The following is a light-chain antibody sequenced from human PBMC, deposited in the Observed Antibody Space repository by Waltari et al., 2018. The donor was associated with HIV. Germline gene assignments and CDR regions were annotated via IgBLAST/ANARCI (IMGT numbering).Light chain of an antibody. V-gene: IGLV1-44*01. J-gene: IGLJ2*01. CDR3: AAWDDSLNGPHVV. CDR1: SSDIGSNA. CDR2: STN. Sequence: QSVLTQPPSASETPGQRVAISCSGSSSDIGSNAVNWYQQLPGTAPKLLIYSTNQRPSGVPDRFSGSKSCTSASLAISGLQSEDEADYYCAAWDDSLNGPHVVFGGGTKLTVL.